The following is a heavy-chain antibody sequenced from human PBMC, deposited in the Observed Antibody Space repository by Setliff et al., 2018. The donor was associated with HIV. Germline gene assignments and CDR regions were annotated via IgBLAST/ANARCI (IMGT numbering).Heavy chain of an antibody. CDR3: ASFELSTTSSAY. CDR1: GGSISTSSHS. J-gene: IGHJ4*02. Sequence: SETLSLTCTVSGGSISTSSHSWGWIRQSPGKGLEWVGHINHSRSTFYNPSLKNRVTMSIDTSKNQFSLRLYSVTAADTAVYYCASFELSTTSSAYWGQGALVTVSS. D-gene: IGHD6-6*01. CDR2: INHSRST. V-gene: IGHV4-39*07.